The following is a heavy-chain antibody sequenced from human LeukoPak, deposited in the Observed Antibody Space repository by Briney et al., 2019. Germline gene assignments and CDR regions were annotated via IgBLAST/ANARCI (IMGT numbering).Heavy chain of an antibody. J-gene: IGHJ3*02. V-gene: IGHV4-39*01. Sequence: PSETLSLTCSVSGGSISTRNYYWGWIRQPPGKGLEWIGSISYSGDTYYNPSLKSRVTVSIDMSKNQFSLKVSSVTAADTALYYCARRRYPNVPSGAFDIWGQGTMVTVSS. CDR1: GGSISTRNYY. CDR3: ARRRYPNVPSGAFDI. CDR2: ISYSGDT. D-gene: IGHD3-9*01.